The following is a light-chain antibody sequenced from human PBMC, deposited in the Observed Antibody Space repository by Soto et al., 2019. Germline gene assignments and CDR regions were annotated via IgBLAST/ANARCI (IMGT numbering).Light chain of an antibody. CDR1: QSVSSN. CDR2: DAS. CDR3: QQCNNWPPNT. J-gene: IGKJ2*01. Sequence: EIVMTQSPATLSVSPGERATLSCRASQSVSSNLAWYQQKPGQAPRLLIYDASTRATGIPVRFSGSGSGTELTLTISSLQSEDFAVYYCQQCNNWPPNTFGQGTKLEIK. V-gene: IGKV3-15*01.